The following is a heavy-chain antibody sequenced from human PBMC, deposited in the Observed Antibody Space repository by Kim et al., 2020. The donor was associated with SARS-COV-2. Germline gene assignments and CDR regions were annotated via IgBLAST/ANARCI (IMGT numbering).Heavy chain of an antibody. D-gene: IGHD6-13*01. J-gene: IGHJ6*03. CDR3: ARGPLDGSSWYYYYYYMDV. CDR1: GYTFTSYD. V-gene: IGHV1-8*01. CDR2: MNPNSGNT. Sequence: ASVKVSCKASGYTFTSYDINWVRQATGQGLEWMGWMNPNSGNTGYAQKFQGRVTMTRNTSISTAYMELSSLRSEDTAVYYCARGPLDGSSWYYYYYYMDVWGKGTTVTVSS.